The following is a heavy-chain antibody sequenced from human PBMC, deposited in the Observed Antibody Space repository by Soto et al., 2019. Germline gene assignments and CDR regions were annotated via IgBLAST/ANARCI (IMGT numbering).Heavy chain of an antibody. J-gene: IGHJ6*02. D-gene: IGHD2-2*01. V-gene: IGHV6-1*01. CDR3: ARELVVVPAAIHYYGMDV. CDR2: TYYRSKWYN. Sequence: QSQTLSLTCAISGDSVSSNSAAWNWIRQSPSRGLEWLGRTYYRSKWYNDYAVSVKSRITINPDTSKNQFSLQLNSVTPEDTAVYYCARELVVVPAAIHYYGMDVWGQGTTVTVSS. CDR1: GDSVSSNSAA.